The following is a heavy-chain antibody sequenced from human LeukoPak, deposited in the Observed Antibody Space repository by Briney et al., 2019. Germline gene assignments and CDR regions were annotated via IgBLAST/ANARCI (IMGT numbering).Heavy chain of an antibody. D-gene: IGHD6-13*01. V-gene: IGHV4-59*01. CDR3: AGGEGIAASD. J-gene: IGHJ4*02. CDR1: GGSISSYY. CDR2: IYYSGST. Sequence: SETLSLTCTVSGGSISSYYWSWIRQPPGKGLEWIGYIYYSGSTNYNPSLKSRVTISVDTSKNQFSLKLSSVTAADTAVYYCAGGEGIAASDWGQGTLVTVSS.